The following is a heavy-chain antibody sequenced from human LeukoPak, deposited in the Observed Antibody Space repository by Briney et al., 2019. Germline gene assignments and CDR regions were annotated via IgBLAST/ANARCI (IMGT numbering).Heavy chain of an antibody. CDR2: IYYSGST. J-gene: IGHJ4*02. CDR1: GGPISSGDYY. Sequence: SETLSLTCTVSGGPISSGDYYWSWIRQPPGKGLEWIGYIYYSGSTYYNPSLKSRVTISVDTSKNQFSLKLSSVTAEDTAVYYCARVRRGDYYYFDYWGQGTLVTVSS. D-gene: IGHD2-21*02. CDR3: ARVRRGDYYYFDY. V-gene: IGHV4-30-4*01.